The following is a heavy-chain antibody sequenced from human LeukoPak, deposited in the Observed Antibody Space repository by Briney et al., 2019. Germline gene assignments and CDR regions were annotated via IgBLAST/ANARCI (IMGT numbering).Heavy chain of an antibody. Sequence: ASVKVSCKASGYTFTGYYMHWVRQAPGQGLEWMGWINPNSGGTNYAQKFQGRVTMTRDTSISTAYMELGRLRSDDTAVYYCARDYKRSTGGLVNYWGQGTLVTVSS. CDR3: ARDYKRSTGGLVNY. V-gene: IGHV1-2*02. CDR1: GYTFTGYY. J-gene: IGHJ4*02. CDR2: INPNSGGT. D-gene: IGHD1-14*01.